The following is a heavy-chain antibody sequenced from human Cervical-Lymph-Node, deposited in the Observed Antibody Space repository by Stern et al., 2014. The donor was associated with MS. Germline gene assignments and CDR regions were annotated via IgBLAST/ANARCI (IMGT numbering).Heavy chain of an antibody. CDR3: ARVGLGLQCPEEYGMDV. Sequence: QVQLVQSGAEVKKPGASVKVSCKASGYTFTNYGIGWVRQAPGRGLEWMGGISAYNGDTSHAQKFQDRVTVTTDTSTNTGYMELRSLRSDDTAVYYCARVGLGLQCPEEYGMDVWGPGTTVTVFS. CDR2: ISAYNGDT. CDR1: GYTFTNYG. J-gene: IGHJ6*02. D-gene: IGHD4-11*01. V-gene: IGHV1-18*01.